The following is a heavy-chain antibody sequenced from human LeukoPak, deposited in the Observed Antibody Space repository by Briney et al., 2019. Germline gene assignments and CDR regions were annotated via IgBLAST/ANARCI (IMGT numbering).Heavy chain of an antibody. CDR2: VHYSGST. CDR3: ARGGRGKKRIAAAVFDY. Sequence: PSETLSLTCTVSDGSISTPTYYWGWIRQPPGEGLEWIGRVHYSGSTNYNPSLKSRVTISVDTSKNQFSLKLSSVTAADTAVYYCARGGRGKKRIAAAVFDYWGQGTLVTVSS. J-gene: IGHJ4*02. V-gene: IGHV4-39*07. CDR1: DGSISTPTYY. D-gene: IGHD6-13*01.